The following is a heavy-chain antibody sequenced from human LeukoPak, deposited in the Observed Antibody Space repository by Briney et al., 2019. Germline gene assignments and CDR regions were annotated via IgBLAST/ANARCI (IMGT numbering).Heavy chain of an antibody. Sequence: GGFLRLSCAASGFTFSSYAMNWVRQAPGKGLEWVSAITYDGSSTYYADSVKGRFTISRDNSKNTLYLQMNSLRAEDTAVYYGAKGSRSSGYYYYYGMDDWGQGTTVTVSS. CDR1: GFTFSSYA. CDR3: AKGSRSSGYYYYYGMDD. V-gene: IGHV3-23*01. D-gene: IGHD6-6*01. J-gene: IGHJ6*02. CDR2: ITYDGSST.